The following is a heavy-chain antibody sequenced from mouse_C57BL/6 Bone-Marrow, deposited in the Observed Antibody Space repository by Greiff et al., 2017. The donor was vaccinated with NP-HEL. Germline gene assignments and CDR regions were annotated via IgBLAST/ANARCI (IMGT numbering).Heavy chain of an antibody. J-gene: IGHJ2*01. D-gene: IGHD1-2*01. CDR1: GYTFTSYG. V-gene: IGHV1-81*01. Sequence: QVQLQQSGAELARPGASVKLSCKASGYTFTSYGISWVKQRTGQGLEWIGEIYPRSGNTYYNEKFKGKATLTADKSSSTAYMELRSLTSEDSAVYFCATLLRPYYFDYWGQGTTLTVSS. CDR2: IYPRSGNT. CDR3: ATLLRPYYFDY.